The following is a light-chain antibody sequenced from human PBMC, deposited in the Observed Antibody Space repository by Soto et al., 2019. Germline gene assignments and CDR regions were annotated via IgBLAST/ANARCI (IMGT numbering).Light chain of an antibody. CDR3: QQRSNAWS. CDR1: QSVSSY. CDR2: DAS. Sequence: EIVLTQSPATLALSPGERAALSCRASQSVSSYLAWYQQKPGQAPRLLIYDASNRATGIPARISGSGSGTDFTLTISSLEPEDFAVYYCQQRSNAWSFGQGTKVDIK. J-gene: IGKJ1*01. V-gene: IGKV3-11*01.